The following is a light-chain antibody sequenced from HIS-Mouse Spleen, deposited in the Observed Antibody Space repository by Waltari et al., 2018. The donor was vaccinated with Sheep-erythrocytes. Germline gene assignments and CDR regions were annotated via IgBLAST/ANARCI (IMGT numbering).Light chain of an antibody. J-gene: IGKJ4*01. CDR2: DAS. CDR3: QQYDNLLT. Sequence: DIQMTQSPSSLSASVGDRVTITCQASQDISNYLNLYQQKPWKAPKLLIYDASNLETGVPSRFSGSGSGTDFTFTISSLQPEDIATYYCQQYDNLLTFGGGTKVEIK. CDR1: QDISNY. V-gene: IGKV1-33*01.